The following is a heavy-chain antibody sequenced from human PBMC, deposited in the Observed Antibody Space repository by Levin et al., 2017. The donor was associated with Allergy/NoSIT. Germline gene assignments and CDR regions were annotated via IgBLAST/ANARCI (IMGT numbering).Heavy chain of an antibody. D-gene: IGHD4-17*01. CDR2: ISYDGSNK. J-gene: IGHJ4*02. V-gene: IGHV3-30*18. Sequence: GGSLRLSCAASGFTFSSYGMHWVRQAPGKGLEWVAVISYDGSNKYYADSVKGRFTISRDNSKNTLYLQMNSLRAEDTAVYYCAKDMDDGDYSFDYWGQGTLVTVSS. CDR1: GFTFSSYG. CDR3: AKDMDDGDYSFDY.